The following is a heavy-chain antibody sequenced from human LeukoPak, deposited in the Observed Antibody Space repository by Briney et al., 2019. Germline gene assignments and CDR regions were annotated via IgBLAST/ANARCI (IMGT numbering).Heavy chain of an antibody. Sequence: SETLSLTCTVSGGSISSYYWSWIRQPPGKGLEWIGYIYHSGRTNYNPSLKSRVTHSVDTSKNQCSLKLSSVTAADTAVYYCARSADIVATMRYWFDPWGQGTRVTVSS. V-gene: IGHV4-59*01. D-gene: IGHD5-12*01. CDR2: IYHSGRT. CDR3: ARSADIVATMRYWFDP. CDR1: GGSISSYY. J-gene: IGHJ5*02.